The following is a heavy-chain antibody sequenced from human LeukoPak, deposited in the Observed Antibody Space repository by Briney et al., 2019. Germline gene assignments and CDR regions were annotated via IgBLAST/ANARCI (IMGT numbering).Heavy chain of an antibody. J-gene: IGHJ4*02. CDR1: GFTFSSYW. CDR3: ARDGANYGDYVVDY. D-gene: IGHD4-17*01. Sequence: GGSLRLSCAASGFTFSSYWMHWVRQAPGKELVWVSRINSDGSSTSYADSVKGRFTISRDNAKNTLYLQMNSLRAEDTAVYYCARDGANYGDYVVDYWGQGTLVTVSS. CDR2: INSDGSST. V-gene: IGHV3-74*01.